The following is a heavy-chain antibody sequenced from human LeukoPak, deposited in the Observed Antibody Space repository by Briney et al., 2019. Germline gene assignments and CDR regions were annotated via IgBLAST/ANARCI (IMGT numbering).Heavy chain of an antibody. CDR1: GGSFSGYY. V-gene: IGHV4-34*01. CDR2: INHSGST. J-gene: IGHJ5*02. D-gene: IGHD3-3*01. CDR3: ARGRPVLRFLEWLRFDP. Sequence: PSETLSLTCAVYGGSFSGYYWSWIRQPPGKGLEWIGEINHSGSTNYNPSLKSRVTISVDTSKNQFSLKLSSVTAADTAVYYCARGRPVLRFLEWLRFDPWGQGTLVTVSS.